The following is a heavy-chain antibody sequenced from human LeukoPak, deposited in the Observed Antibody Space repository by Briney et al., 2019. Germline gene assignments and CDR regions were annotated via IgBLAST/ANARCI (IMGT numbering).Heavy chain of an antibody. CDR1: GFNLSDYY. Sequence: PAGSLRLSCVACGFNLSDYYMNWIGQAPGRGRGWVLYISGSGGDLYHTDSVKGRFTISRDNAKSSLYLQMNSLRAGDTAVYYCARSIGSYYTMDVWGQGTTVTVSS. V-gene: IGHV3-11*01. CDR2: ISGSGGDL. CDR3: ARSIGSYYTMDV. J-gene: IGHJ6*02. D-gene: IGHD3-22*01.